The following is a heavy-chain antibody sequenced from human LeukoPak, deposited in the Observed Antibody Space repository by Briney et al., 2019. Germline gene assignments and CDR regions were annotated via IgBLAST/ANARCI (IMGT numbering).Heavy chain of an antibody. V-gene: IGHV3-23*01. D-gene: IGHD6-19*01. CDR2: ISSGGGST. J-gene: IGHJ4*02. CDR1: GFTFSSYA. CDR3: AKGFISGWGALAY. Sequence: PGGSLRLSCAASGFTFSSYAMTWVRHAPGKGLEWVSTISSGGGSTYYADSVKGRFTISRDNSQDTLYLQMNSLRGEDTAVYYCAKGFISGWGALAYWGQGTLVTVSS.